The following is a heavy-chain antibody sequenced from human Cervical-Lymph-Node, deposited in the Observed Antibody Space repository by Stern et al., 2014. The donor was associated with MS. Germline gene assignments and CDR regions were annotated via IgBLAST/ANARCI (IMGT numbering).Heavy chain of an antibody. V-gene: IGHV3-64*01. J-gene: IGHJ4*02. Sequence: EVQLVESGGGLVQPGGSLRLSCVGSGFTFSNYAMHWVRQAPGKGLEYVSAITSDGGSTYYAKFVKGRFPISRDTAKNTLYLQMGRLRGDDMAVYYCARGSRWGQGTLVTVSS. CDR2: ITSDGGST. CDR1: GFTFSNYA. CDR3: ARGSR.